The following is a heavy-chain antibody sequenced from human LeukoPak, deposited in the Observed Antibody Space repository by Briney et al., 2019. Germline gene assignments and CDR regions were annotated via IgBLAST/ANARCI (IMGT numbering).Heavy chain of an antibody. CDR2: MNPNDGST. D-gene: IGHD3-10*01. Sequence: ASVKVSCKASGYTFTSYDINWLRQAPGQGPEWMGIMNPNDGSTTYAQSFQGRVTMTRDTSTSTVYMELSSLRPEDTAVYYCARPQYYYGSGSYFGDWGQGTLVTVSS. CDR3: ARPQYYYGSGSYFGD. CDR1: GYTFTSYD. J-gene: IGHJ4*02. V-gene: IGHV1-46*01.